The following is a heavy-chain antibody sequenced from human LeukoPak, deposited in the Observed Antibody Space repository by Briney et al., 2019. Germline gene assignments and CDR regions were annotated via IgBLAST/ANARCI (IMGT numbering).Heavy chain of an antibody. CDR1: GDSFSRSIYY. V-gene: IGHV4-39*07. CDR2: INHSGST. CDR3: ARGKRSYSSSSKPEYFYYYYYMDV. J-gene: IGHJ6*03. Sequence: SETLSLTCTVSGDSFSRSIYYWGWIRQPPGKGLEWIGEINHSGSTNYNPSLKSRVTISVDTSKNQFSLKLSSVTAADTAVYYCARGKRSYSSSSKPEYFYYYYYMDVWGKGTTVTVSS. D-gene: IGHD6-6*01.